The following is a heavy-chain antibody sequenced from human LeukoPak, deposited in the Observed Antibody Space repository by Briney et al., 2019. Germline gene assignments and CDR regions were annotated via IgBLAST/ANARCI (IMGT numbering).Heavy chain of an antibody. CDR3: ARVRGVVVAATTNWFDP. J-gene: IGHJ5*02. V-gene: IGHV1-69*04. Sequence: GASVKVSCQASGGTFSSYAISWVRQAPGQGLEWMGRIIPILGIANYAQKFQGRVTITADKSTSTAYMELSSLRSEDTAVYYCARVRGVVVAATTNWFDPWGQGTLVTVSS. D-gene: IGHD2-15*01. CDR2: IIPILGIA. CDR1: GGTFSSYA.